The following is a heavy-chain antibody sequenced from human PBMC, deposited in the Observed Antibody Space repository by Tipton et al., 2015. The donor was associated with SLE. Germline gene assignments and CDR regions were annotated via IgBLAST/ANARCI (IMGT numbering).Heavy chain of an antibody. CDR3: AKSVVPAVYYGMDV. Sequence: SLRLSCAASGFTFSNYGMIWVRQAPGKGLEWVSTISVGGGTTYYADSVKGRFTISRDNSKNTLYLQMNTLRAEDTAVYYCAKSVVPAVYYGMDVWGHGTTVTVSS. D-gene: IGHD5/OR15-5a*01. V-gene: IGHV3-23*01. CDR2: ISVGGGTT. CDR1: GFTFSNYG. J-gene: IGHJ6*02.